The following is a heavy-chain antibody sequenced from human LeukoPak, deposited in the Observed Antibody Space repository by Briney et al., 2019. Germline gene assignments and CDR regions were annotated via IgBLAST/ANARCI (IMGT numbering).Heavy chain of an antibody. D-gene: IGHD5-18*01. V-gene: IGHV3-30-3*01. CDR1: GFTFSSYA. J-gene: IGHJ3*02. CDR3: ARVGYSYGYEAGSAFDI. Sequence: GGSLRLPCAASGFTFSSYAMHWVRQAPGKGLEWVAVISYDGSNKYYADSVKGRFTISRDNSKNTLYLQMNSLRAEDTAVYYCARVGYSYGYEAGSAFDIWGQGTMVTVSS. CDR2: ISYDGSNK.